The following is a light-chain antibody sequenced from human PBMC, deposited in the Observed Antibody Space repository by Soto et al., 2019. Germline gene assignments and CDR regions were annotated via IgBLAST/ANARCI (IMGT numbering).Light chain of an antibody. CDR3: QQYGSSLYT. V-gene: IGKV3-20*01. Sequence: ELVLTQSPGTMSLSPGERATLSCRASQSFSSSYLAWYQQKPGQAPRLLIYGTSIRATGIPDRFSGSGSGTDFTLTISRLEPEDFAVYFCQQYGSSLYTFGLGTKLEIK. CDR1: QSFSSSY. CDR2: GTS. J-gene: IGKJ2*01.